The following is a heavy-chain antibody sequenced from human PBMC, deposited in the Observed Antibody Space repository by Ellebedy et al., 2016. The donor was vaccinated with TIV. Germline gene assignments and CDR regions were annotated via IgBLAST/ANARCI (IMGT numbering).Heavy chain of an antibody. CDR1: RVTFRSYW. CDR3: AGDLDV. J-gene: IGHJ4*02. Sequence: GESLNISCAASRVTFRSYWMHWGRQAPGEGLVWLARINNDGSSTNYADSVKGRFTISRDNAESILYLQMNSLRVEDMTMYYCAGDLDVWGQGILVTVSS. D-gene: IGHD3-10*01. CDR2: INNDGSST. V-gene: IGHV3-74*01.